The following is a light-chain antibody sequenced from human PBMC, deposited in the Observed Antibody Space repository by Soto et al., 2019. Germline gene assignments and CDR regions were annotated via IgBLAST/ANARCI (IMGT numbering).Light chain of an antibody. Sequence: DIQMTQSPSSLSASVGDRVTMTCRASQDIRNYVAWYQQKPGEVPKLLIYDASTLQSGVPARFSGGGFGTDFTLTISSLRPEDVATYYCQKYHSALLTFGPGTKVDLK. CDR2: DAS. V-gene: IGKV1-27*01. CDR3: QKYHSALLT. CDR1: QDIRNY. J-gene: IGKJ3*01.